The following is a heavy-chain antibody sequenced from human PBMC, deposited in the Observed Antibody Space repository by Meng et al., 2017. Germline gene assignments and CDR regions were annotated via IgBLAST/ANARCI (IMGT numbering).Heavy chain of an antibody. J-gene: IGHJ4*02. CDR3: ARGYSYGYYFDY. Sequence: ASVKVSCKACRYTFTGYYIHWVRQAPGQGLEWMGWINPNSGGTNYPQKFQGRVTMTRDTSISTTHMELSSLTSNDTAVYYCARGYSYGYYFDYWGQGTLVTVSS. CDR2: INPNSGGT. CDR1: RYTFTGYY. V-gene: IGHV1-2*02. D-gene: IGHD5-18*01.